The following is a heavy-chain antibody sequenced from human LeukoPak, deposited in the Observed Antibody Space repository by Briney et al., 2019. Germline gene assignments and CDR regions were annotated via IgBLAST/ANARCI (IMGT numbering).Heavy chain of an antibody. V-gene: IGHV1-69*13. CDR1: GGTFISYA. D-gene: IGHD2-15*01. J-gene: IGHJ3*02. CDR2: IIPIFGTA. CDR3: ARDTGYCSGGSCYSHDAFDI. Sequence: GASVKVSCKASGGTFISYAISWVRQAPGQGLEWMGGIIPIFGTANYAQKFQGRVTITADESTSTAYMELSSLRSEDTAVYYCARDTGYCSGGSCYSHDAFDIWGQGTMVTVSS.